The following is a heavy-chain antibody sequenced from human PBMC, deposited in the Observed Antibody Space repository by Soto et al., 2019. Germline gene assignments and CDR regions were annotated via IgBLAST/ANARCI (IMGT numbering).Heavy chain of an antibody. D-gene: IGHD3-22*01. CDR3: ATPHGVVITDFDY. CDR1: GFTFSSYA. CDR2: ISGSGGST. J-gene: IGHJ4*02. V-gene: IGHV3-23*01. Sequence: EVQLLESGGGLVQPGGSLRLSCAASGFTFSSYAMSWVHQAPGKGLEWVSAISGSGGSTYYADSVKGRFTISRDNSKNTLYLQMNSLRAEDTAVYYCATPHGVVITDFDYWGQGTLVTVSS.